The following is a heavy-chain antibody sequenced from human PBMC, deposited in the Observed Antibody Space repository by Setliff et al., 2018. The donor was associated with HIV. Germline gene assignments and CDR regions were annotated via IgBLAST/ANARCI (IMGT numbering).Heavy chain of an antibody. CDR3: ATKVYCTNGVCLDAFDI. D-gene: IGHD2-8*01. CDR2: INPNSGGT. V-gene: IGHV1-2*06. J-gene: IGHJ3*02. CDR1: GYTFTGYY. Sequence: GASVKVSCKASGYTFTGYYMHWVRQAPGQGLEWMGRINPNSGGTNYAQKFQGRVSMTRDTSISTAYMELSRLRADDTAVFYCATKVYCTNGVCLDAFDIWGRGTMVTVSS.